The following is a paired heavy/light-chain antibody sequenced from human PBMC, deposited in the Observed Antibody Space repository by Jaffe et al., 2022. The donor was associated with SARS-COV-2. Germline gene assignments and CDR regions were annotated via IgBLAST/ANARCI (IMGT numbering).Heavy chain of an antibody. V-gene: IGHV3-74*01. CDR2: INSDGSST. CDR1: GFTFSNYW. CDR3: ARDGDSSGYRVVGRWYIDY. D-gene: IGHD3-22*01. Sequence: EVQLVESGGGLVQPGGSLRLSCAASGFTFSNYWMHWVRQAPGKGLVWVSRINSDGSSTSYADSVKGRFTISRDNAKNTLHLQMNSLRDEDAAVYYCARDGDSSGYRVVGRWYIDYWGQGTLVTVSS. J-gene: IGHJ4*02.
Light chain of an antibody. V-gene: IGKV1-39*01. J-gene: IGKJ4*01. CDR1: QSISNY. CDR3: QQSYSTPPT. CDR2: SAS. Sequence: DIQMTQSPSSLSASVGDRVTITCRASQSISNYLNWYQQKRGKAPKLLIHSASSLQSGVSSRFSGSGSGTDFTLTIISLQPEDFATYYCQQSYSTPPTFGGGTKVESK.